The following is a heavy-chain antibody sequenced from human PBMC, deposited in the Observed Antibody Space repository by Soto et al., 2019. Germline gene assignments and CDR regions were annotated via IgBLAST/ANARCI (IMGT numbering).Heavy chain of an antibody. Sequence: QTTLKESGPTLVKPTQTLPLTCTFSGFSLSTSGVGVGWIRQPPGKALEWLALIYWDDDKLYSPSLKSRLTITKDTSKNHVDRTMTNMDPGDTATYYCAHLRGEGYFDLWGRGTLVTVSS. J-gene: IGHJ2*01. CDR3: AHLRGEGYFDL. CDR1: GFSLSTSGVG. D-gene: IGHD3-16*01. V-gene: IGHV2-5*02. CDR2: IYWDDDK.